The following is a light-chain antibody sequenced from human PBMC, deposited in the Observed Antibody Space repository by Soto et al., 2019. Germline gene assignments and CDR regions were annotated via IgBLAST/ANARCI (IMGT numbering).Light chain of an antibody. CDR3: QQYNNWPPEGP. Sequence: IVLTQSPVTLSVSPGERATLSCRASQNVNTNLAWYQQKPGQGPRLLVYRAVTRATGIPDRFSGSGSGTEFTLTITNVQSDDFAVYFCQQYNNWPPEGPFGQGTKVEIK. CDR2: RAV. V-gene: IGKV3-15*01. J-gene: IGKJ1*01. CDR1: QNVNTN.